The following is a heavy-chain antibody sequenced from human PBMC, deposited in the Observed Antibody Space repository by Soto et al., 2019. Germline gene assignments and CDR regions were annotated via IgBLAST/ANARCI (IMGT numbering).Heavy chain of an antibody. CDR1: GYSFTSYW. D-gene: IGHD2-2*02. Sequence: LGESLKISCKGSGYSFTSYWISWVRQMPGKGLEWMGRIDPSDSYTNYSPSFQGHVTISADKSISTAYLQWSSLKASDTAMYYCARGGIVVPAAIQMGFDYWGQGTLVTVSS. J-gene: IGHJ4*02. CDR2: IDPSDSYT. CDR3: ARGGIVVPAAIQMGFDY. V-gene: IGHV5-10-1*01.